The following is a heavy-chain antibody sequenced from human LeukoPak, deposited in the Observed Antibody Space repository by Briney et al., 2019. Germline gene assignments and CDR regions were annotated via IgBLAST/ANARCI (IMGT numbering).Heavy chain of an antibody. CDR3: ARGGGLDV. Sequence: GGPLRLSSAASGFTFSSYWMNWARQPPGKGLEWVASINHNGNVNYYVDSVKGRFTISRDNAKNSLYLQMSNLRAEDTAVYFCARGGGLDVWGQGATVTVSS. CDR1: GFTFSSYW. V-gene: IGHV3-7*03. D-gene: IGHD3-16*01. CDR2: INHNGNVN. J-gene: IGHJ6*02.